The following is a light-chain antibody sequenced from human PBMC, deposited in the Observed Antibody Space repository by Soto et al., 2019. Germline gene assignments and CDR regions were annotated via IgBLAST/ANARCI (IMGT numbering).Light chain of an antibody. CDR1: NIGSKS. Sequence: SYELTQPXSVSXAPGXTXXITXXGNNIGSKSVHWYQQKPGQAPVLVIYYDSDRPSGIPERFSGSNSGNTATLTISRVEAGDEADYYCQVWDSSSDHLVFGGGTKLTVL. CDR3: QVWDSSSDHLV. J-gene: IGLJ2*01. V-gene: IGLV3-21*04. CDR2: YDS.